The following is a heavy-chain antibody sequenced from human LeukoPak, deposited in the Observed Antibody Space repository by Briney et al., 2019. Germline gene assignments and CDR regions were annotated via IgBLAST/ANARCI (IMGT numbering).Heavy chain of an antibody. CDR3: AKDEVVGATSDC. J-gene: IGHJ4*02. CDR1: GGTFSSYA. CDR2: IIPILGIA. Sequence: SVKVSCKASGGTFSSYAISWVRQAPGQGLEWMGRIIPILGIANYAQKFQGRVTITADKSTSTAYMELSSLRSEDTAVYYCAKDEVVGATSDCWGQGTLVTVSS. V-gene: IGHV1-69*04. D-gene: IGHD1-26*01.